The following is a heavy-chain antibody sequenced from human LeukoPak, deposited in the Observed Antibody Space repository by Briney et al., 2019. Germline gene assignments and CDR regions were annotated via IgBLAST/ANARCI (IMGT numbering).Heavy chain of an antibody. CDR2: ISSSSSTI. V-gene: IGHV3-48*04. J-gene: IGHJ2*01. CDR3: ARKGTEAVAGPWYFDL. D-gene: IGHD6-19*01. CDR1: GFTFSSYS. Sequence: GGSLRLSCAASGFTFSSYSMNWFRQAPGKGLEWVSYISSSSSTIYYADSVKGRFTISRDNAKNSLYLQMNSLRAEDTAVYYCARKGTEAVAGPWYFDLWGRGTLVTVSS.